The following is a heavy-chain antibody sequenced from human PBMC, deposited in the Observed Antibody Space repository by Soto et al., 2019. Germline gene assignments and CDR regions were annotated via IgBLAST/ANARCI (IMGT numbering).Heavy chain of an antibody. J-gene: IGHJ3*02. CDR2: IIPIFGTA. Sequence: QVQLVQSGAEVKKPGSSVKVSCKASGGTFSSYAISWVRQAPGQGLEWMGGIIPIFGTANYAQKFQARVTITADESTSTAYMELSSLRSEDTAVYYCARDNSNTYYDFWSGSPDAFDIWGQGTMVTVSS. CDR1: GGTFSSYA. V-gene: IGHV1-69*01. CDR3: ARDNSNTYYDFWSGSPDAFDI. D-gene: IGHD3-3*01.